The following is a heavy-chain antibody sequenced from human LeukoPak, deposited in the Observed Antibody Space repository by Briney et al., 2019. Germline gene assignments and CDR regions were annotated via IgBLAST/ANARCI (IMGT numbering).Heavy chain of an antibody. J-gene: IGHJ4*02. CDR2: IFHSGST. V-gene: IGHV4-39*02. CDR3: TRDMEYPGAGFDY. Sequence: SETLSLTCTVSGGSITSSSYYWVWIRQPPGKGLEWIGSIFHSGSTYYNASLKSRVTISVDTSRNQFSLKLSSVTAADTAVYYCTRDMEYPGAGFDYWGQGIPVTVSS. CDR1: GGSITSSSYY. D-gene: IGHD3-3*01.